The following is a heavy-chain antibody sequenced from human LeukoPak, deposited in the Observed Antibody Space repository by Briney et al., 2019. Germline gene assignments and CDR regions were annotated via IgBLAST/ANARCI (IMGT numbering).Heavy chain of an antibody. Sequence: ASVKVSCKASGYTFTSYGISWVRQAPGQGLEWMGWISAYNGNTNYAQKLQGRVTMTTDTSTSTAYMELRSLRSDDTAVYYCARAPHRITIFGVVNGWFDPWGQGTLVTVSS. J-gene: IGHJ5*02. CDR1: GYTFTSYG. CDR2: ISAYNGNT. V-gene: IGHV1-18*01. D-gene: IGHD3-3*01. CDR3: ARAPHRITIFGVVNGWFDP.